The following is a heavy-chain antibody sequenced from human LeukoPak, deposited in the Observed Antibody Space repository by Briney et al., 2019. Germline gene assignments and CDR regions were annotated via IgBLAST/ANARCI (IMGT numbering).Heavy chain of an antibody. V-gene: IGHV3-23*01. CDR3: AKGVAVAERSYYFDY. D-gene: IGHD6-19*01. CDR2: ISYRGGST. J-gene: IGHJ4*02. CDR1: GFTFSSYA. Sequence: PGGSLRLSCAASGFTFSSYAMNWVRQAPGKGLEWVSIISYRGGSTYYADSVKGRFTISRDNSKNTLYLQMNSLRAEDTAVYYCAKGVAVAERSYYFDYWGQGTLVTISS.